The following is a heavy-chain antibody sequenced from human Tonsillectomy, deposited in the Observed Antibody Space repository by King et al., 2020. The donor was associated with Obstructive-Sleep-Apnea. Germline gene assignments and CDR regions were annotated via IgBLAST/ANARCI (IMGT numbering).Heavy chain of an antibody. CDR2: IWHVGSNI. J-gene: IGHJ5*02. CDR1: GFTFSGSG. Sequence: VQLVESGGGVVQPGRSLRLSFAASGFTFSGSGIPWVRQAPGKGLGCVAVIWHVGSNIFYGDSVKGRLTISRDNSQNTLYLQMNCLRAEDTAVYYCARGGDGYNSWFDPWGQGTLVTVSS. CDR3: ARGGDGYNSWFDP. D-gene: IGHD5-24*01. V-gene: IGHV3-33*01.